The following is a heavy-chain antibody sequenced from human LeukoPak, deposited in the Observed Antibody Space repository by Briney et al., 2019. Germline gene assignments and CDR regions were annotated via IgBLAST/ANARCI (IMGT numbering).Heavy chain of an antibody. V-gene: IGHV3-30-3*01. Sequence: GGSLRLPCAASGFTFSSYAMHWVRQAPGKGLEWVAVISYDGSNKYYADSVKGRFTISRDNSKNTLYLQMNSLRAEDTAVYYCARTRGSIAVAQAFDYWGQGTLVTVSS. CDR3: ARTRGSIAVAQAFDY. CDR2: ISYDGSNK. D-gene: IGHD6-19*01. J-gene: IGHJ4*02. CDR1: GFTFSSYA.